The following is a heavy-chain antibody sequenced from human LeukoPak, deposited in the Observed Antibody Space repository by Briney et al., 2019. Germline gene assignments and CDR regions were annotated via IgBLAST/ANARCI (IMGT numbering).Heavy chain of an antibody. J-gene: IGHJ3*01. CDR1: GGSISSGSYY. CDR3: ARSYLWELLGVAFDL. D-gene: IGHD1-26*01. V-gene: IGHV4-61*02. CDR2: IYTSGST. Sequence: TPSETLSLTCTVSGGSISSGSYYWSWIRQPAGKGLEWIGRIYTSGSTNYNPSLKSRVTISVDSSKNQFSLKLTSVTAADTAVYYCARSYLWELLGVAFDLWGQGTMVTVSS.